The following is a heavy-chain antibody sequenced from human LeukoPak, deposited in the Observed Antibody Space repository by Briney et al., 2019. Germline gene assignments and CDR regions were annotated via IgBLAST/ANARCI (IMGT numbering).Heavy chain of an antibody. V-gene: IGHV1-69*13. J-gene: IGHJ4*02. Sequence: SVKVSCKASGGTSSSYAISWVRQAPGQGLEWMGGIIPIFGTANYAQKFQGRVTITADESTSTAYMELSSLRSEDTAVYYCASPISLNSGSYLRFDYWGQGTLVTVSS. D-gene: IGHD1-26*01. CDR2: IIPIFGTA. CDR1: GGTSSSYA. CDR3: ASPISLNSGSYLRFDY.